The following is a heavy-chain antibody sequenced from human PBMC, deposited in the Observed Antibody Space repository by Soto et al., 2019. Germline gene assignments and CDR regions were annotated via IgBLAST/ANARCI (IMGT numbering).Heavy chain of an antibody. Sequence: ASVKVSCKASGYTFTRYNVHWVRQAPGQRLEWMGWINPGSGKTRYSQNFQGRVTFTRDTSANTAYMELSGLISEDTAVYYCARPQDYDDCELDPWGQGTLVTVSS. CDR3: ARPQDYDDCELDP. CDR2: INPGSGKT. J-gene: IGHJ5*02. CDR1: GYTFTRYN. D-gene: IGHD3-22*01. V-gene: IGHV1-3*01.